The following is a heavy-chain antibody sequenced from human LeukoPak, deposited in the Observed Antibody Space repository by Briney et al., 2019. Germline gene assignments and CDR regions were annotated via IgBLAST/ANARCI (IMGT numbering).Heavy chain of an antibody. J-gene: IGHJ4*02. CDR2: IYYSGST. D-gene: IGHD4-17*01. CDR3: ASLTTVTQGYFDS. CDR1: CGSIRSYY. Sequence: SETLSLTCTVSCGSIRSYYWSWIRQPPGKGLEWIGYIYYSGSTNYNPSLKSRLTISVDASKNQFSLKLSSVTATDTAVYYCASLTTVTQGYFDSWGQGTLVTVSS. V-gene: IGHV4-59*08.